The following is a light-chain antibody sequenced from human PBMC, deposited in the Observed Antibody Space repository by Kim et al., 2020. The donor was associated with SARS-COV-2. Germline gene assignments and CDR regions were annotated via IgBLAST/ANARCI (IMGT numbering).Light chain of an antibody. Sequence: VSPGQTASLTCSGDKVGDKYACWYQQKPGQSPVLVIYQDSKRPSGIPERFSGSNSGNTDTLTISGTQAMNEADYYCQAWDSSTFVVFGGGTQLTVL. CDR3: QAWDSSTFVV. V-gene: IGLV3-1*01. CDR2: QDS. CDR1: KVGDKY. J-gene: IGLJ2*01.